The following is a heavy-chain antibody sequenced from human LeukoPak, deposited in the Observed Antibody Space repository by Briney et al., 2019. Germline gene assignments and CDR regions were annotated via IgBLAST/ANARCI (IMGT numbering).Heavy chain of an antibody. CDR1: GFTFSSYG. J-gene: IGHJ4*02. CDR2: ISYDGSNK. V-gene: IGHV3-30*18. Sequence: QSGGSLRLSCAASGFTFSSYGMHWVRQAPGKGLEWVAVISYDGSNKYYADSVKGRFTISRDISKNTLYLQMNSLRAEDTAVYYCAKDRSSSWTLDYWGQGTLVTVSS. D-gene: IGHD6-13*01. CDR3: AKDRSSSWTLDY.